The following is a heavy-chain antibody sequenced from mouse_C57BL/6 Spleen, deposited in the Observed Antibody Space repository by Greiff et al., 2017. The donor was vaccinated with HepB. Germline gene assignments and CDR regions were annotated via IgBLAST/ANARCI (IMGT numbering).Heavy chain of an antibody. CDR2: IYPGNGDT. D-gene: IGHD2-4*01. J-gene: IGHJ2*01. CDR3: ARSIYDYDGYYFDY. V-gene: IGHV1-12*01. CDR1: GYTFTSYN. Sequence: LQQSGAELVRPGASVKMSCKASGYTFTSYNMHWVKQTPRQGLEWIGAIYPGNGDTSYNQKFKGKATLTVDKSSSTAYMQLSSLTSEDSAVYFCARSIYDYDGYYFDYWGQGTTLTVSS.